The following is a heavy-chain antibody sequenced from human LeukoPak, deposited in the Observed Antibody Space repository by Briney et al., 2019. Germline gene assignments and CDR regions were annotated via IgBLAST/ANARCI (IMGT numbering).Heavy chain of an antibody. CDR3: ARVLSSSWDDYYGMDV. Sequence: PGGSLRLSCAASGFTFSDYYMSWIRQAPGKGLEWVSYISSSGSTIYYADSVKGRFTISRDNAKNSLYLQMNSLRAEDTAVYYCARVLSSSWDDYYGMDVWGQGTTVTVSS. CDR1: GFTFSDYY. V-gene: IGHV3-11*01. J-gene: IGHJ6*02. CDR2: ISSSGSTI. D-gene: IGHD6-13*01.